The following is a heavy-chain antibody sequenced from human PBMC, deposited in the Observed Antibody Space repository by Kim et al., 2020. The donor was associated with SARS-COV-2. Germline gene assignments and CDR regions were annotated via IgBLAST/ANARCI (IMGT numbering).Heavy chain of an antibody. D-gene: IGHD6-13*01. V-gene: IGHV3-11*04. CDR1: GFTFSDYY. CDR3: ARGNSSSWYYYYYYGMDV. CDR2: ISSSGSTI. J-gene: IGHJ6*02. Sequence: GGSLRLSCAASGFTFSDYYMSWIRQAPGKGLEWVSYISSSGSTIYYADSVKGRFTISRDNAKNSLYLQMNSLRAEDTAVYYCARGNSSSWYYYYYYGMDVWGQGTTVTVSS.